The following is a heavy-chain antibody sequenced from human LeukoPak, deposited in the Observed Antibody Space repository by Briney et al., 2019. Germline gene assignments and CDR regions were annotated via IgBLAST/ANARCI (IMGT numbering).Heavy chain of an antibody. V-gene: IGHV1-18*01. CDR2: ISAYNGNT. Sequence: ASVKVSCKXSGYTFTSYGISWVRQPPGQGLDWMGWISAYNGNTNYAQKLQGRVTMTTDTSTSTAYMELRSLRSDDTAVYYCARLTNWGDINWFDPWGQGTLVTVSS. D-gene: IGHD7-27*01. J-gene: IGHJ5*02. CDR3: ARLTNWGDINWFDP. CDR1: GYTFTSYG.